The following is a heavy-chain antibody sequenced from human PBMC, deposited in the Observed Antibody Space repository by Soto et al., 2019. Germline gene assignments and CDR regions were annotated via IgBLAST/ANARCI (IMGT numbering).Heavy chain of an antibody. CDR2: IYPGDSDT. CDR3: ARKGGWYGDYYYYYGMDV. D-gene: IGHD6-19*01. Sequence: GESLKISCKGSGYSFTSYWIGWVRQMPGKGLEWMGIIYPGDSDTRYSPSFQGQVTISADKSISTAYLQWSSLKASDTAMYYCARKGGWYGDYYYYYGMDVWGQGTTVTVSS. CDR1: GYSFTSYW. J-gene: IGHJ6*02. V-gene: IGHV5-51*01.